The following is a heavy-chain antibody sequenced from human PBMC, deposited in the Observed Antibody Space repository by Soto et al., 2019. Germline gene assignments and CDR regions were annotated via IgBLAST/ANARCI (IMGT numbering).Heavy chain of an antibody. CDR2: IWYDGSNK. V-gene: IGHV3-33*08. CDR1: GFTFSSYG. Sequence: SLRLSCAASGFTFSSYGMHWVRQAPGKGLEWVAVIWYDGSNKYYADSVKGRFTISRDNSKNTLYLQMNSLRAEDTAVYYCRFELQNFDDYWGHGTLVTVSS. CDR3: RFELQNFDDY. D-gene: IGHD1-26*01. J-gene: IGHJ4*01.